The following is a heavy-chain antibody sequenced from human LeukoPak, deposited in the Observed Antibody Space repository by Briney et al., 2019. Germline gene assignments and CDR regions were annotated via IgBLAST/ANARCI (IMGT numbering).Heavy chain of an antibody. Sequence: GGSLRLSCAASGFTFSSFSMNWVRQAPGPGLEWVSSISSSSSYIFYAGSVTGRFTISRDNDKNSLYLQMNSRRAEDTAVYYRARGEVVGTTTGVDYWGQGTLVTVSS. CDR1: GFTFSSFS. CDR2: ISSSSSYI. J-gene: IGHJ4*02. V-gene: IGHV3-21*01. CDR3: ARGEVVGTTTGVDY. D-gene: IGHD1-26*01.